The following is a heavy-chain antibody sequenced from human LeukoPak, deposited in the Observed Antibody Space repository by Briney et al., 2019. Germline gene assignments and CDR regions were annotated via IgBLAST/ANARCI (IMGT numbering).Heavy chain of an antibody. D-gene: IGHD1-14*01. CDR2: TNHSGST. J-gene: IGHJ4*02. V-gene: IGHV4-61*10. CDR1: GGSISSGCYY. CDR3: ARDRRHRSSGVGDLTYYFDY. Sequence: SKTLSLTCTVSGGSISSGCYYWSWIPQPGGKGLEWIGETNHSGSTNYHPSLTSRVTISVDTSKNQFSLKLSSVTAADTAVYYCARDRRHRSSGVGDLTYYFDYWGQGTLVTVSS.